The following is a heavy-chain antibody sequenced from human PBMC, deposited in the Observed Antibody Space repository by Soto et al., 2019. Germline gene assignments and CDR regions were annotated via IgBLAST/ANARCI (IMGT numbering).Heavy chain of an antibody. Sequence: EVQLTESGGGLVQPGGSLRLSCAASGFTFSTYWMDWVRQTPGRGLEWVANINQDGSQKNYVDSVKGRFTISRDNARNTLYLQMSSLTAEDSALYYCSRSLDSWGQGTLVTVSS. CDR1: GFTFSTYW. J-gene: IGHJ4*02. CDR3: SRSLDS. CDR2: INQDGSQK. V-gene: IGHV3-7*01.